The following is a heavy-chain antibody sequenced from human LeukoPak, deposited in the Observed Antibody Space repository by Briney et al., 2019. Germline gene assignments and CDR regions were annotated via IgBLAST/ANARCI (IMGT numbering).Heavy chain of an antibody. D-gene: IGHD3-10*01. CDR2: IYTSGST. J-gene: IGHJ6*03. V-gene: IGHV4-61*02. Sequence: SETLSLTCTVSGNSISSGDNYWSWIRQPAGKGLEWIGRIYTSGSTNYNPSLKSRVTISGDTSKNQFSLKLSSVTAADTAVYYCARVRGFMVRGVIERYYYYYMDVWGKGTTVTVSS. CDR1: GNSISSGDNY. CDR3: ARVRGFMVRGVIERYYYYYMDV.